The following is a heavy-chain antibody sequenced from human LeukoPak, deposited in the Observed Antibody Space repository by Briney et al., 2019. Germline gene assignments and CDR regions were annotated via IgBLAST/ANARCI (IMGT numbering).Heavy chain of an antibody. J-gene: IGHJ6*02. CDR1: GFTFSSYA. CDR2: INTSGGST. CDR3: ANNPHYYYGMDV. Sequence: GGSLRLSCAASGFTFSSYAMSWVRQAPGKGLEWVSGINTSGGSTYYADSVQGRFTISRDNSKNTLYLQMNSLRAEDTAVYYCANNPHYYYGMDVWGQGTTVTVSS. V-gene: IGHV3-23*01.